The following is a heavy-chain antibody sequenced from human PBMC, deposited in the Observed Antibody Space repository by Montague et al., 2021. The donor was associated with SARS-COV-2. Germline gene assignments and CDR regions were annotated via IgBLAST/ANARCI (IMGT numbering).Heavy chain of an antibody. Sequence: SQTLSLTCTVSGGSISSGDYYWNWIRQPPGKGLEWIAYTYNNDRTNYNPSLESRVSVSVDTSKNQFSLRLSSVTAADTAVYYCARIGGWSGAFWGQGTLVTVSS. D-gene: IGHD3/OR15-3a*01. CDR1: GGSISSGDYY. V-gene: IGHV4-30-4*01. CDR2: TYNNDRT. CDR3: ARIGGWSGAF. J-gene: IGHJ4*02.